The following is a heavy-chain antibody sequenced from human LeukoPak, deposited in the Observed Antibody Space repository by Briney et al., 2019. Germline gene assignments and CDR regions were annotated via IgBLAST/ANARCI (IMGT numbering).Heavy chain of an antibody. CDR3: ARDYLHYCSGGSCYYYYGMDV. CDR2: INPSGGST. CDR1: GCTFTSYY. Sequence: GASVKVSCKASGCTFTSYYMHFVRQAPAQGIEWMGIINPSGGSTSYAQKFQGRVTMTRDTSTSTVYMELSSLRSEDTAVYYCARDYLHYCSGGSCYYYYGMDVWGQGTTVTVSS. J-gene: IGHJ6*02. D-gene: IGHD2-15*01. V-gene: IGHV1-46*01.